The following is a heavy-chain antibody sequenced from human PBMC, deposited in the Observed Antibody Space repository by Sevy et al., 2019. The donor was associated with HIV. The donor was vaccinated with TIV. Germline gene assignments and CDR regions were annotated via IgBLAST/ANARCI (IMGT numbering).Heavy chain of an antibody. CDR1: GFTFYNYA. D-gene: IGHD3-22*01. J-gene: IGHJ3*02. Sequence: GGSLRLSCAASGFTFYNYAMNWVRQAPGKGLEWVSTIFRSGETTYYADSVEARFTISRDNSKNTLYLQMNSLRTEDTALYYCAGARYDSSGSFDAFDIWGQGTMVTVSS. CDR2: IFRSGETT. CDR3: AGARYDSSGSFDAFDI. V-gene: IGHV3-23*01.